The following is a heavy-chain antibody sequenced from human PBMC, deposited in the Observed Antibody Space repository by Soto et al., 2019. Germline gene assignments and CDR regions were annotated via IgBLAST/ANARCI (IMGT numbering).Heavy chain of an antibody. Sequence: EVQLVQSGAEVKKPGESLKISCKGSGYSFDNYWIGWVRQMPGKGLEWMAIIYPGDSDRRYSPSFQGQVTISADQSISTAYLQWSSLKASDAANYYCVRYRSRDYYYGMDVWGQGTTVTVSS. D-gene: IGHD1-26*01. CDR1: GYSFDNYW. CDR2: IYPGDSDR. J-gene: IGHJ6*02. V-gene: IGHV5-51*01. CDR3: VRYRSRDYYYGMDV.